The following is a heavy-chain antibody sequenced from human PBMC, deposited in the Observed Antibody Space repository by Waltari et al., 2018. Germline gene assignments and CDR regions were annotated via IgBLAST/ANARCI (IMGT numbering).Heavy chain of an antibody. V-gene: IGHV3-23*04. CDR3: AKDYNNYYDSSGYSVYYYGMDV. CDR1: GFTFSSYA. CDR2: IRGRGGST. Sequence: EVQLVESGGGLVQPGGSLRLSCAASGFTFSSYAMSWVRQAPGKGLAWVSAIRGRGGSTYYADSVKGRFTISRDNSKNTLYLQMNSLRAEDTAVYYCAKDYNNYYDSSGYSVYYYGMDVWGQGTTVTVSS. D-gene: IGHD3-22*01. J-gene: IGHJ6*02.